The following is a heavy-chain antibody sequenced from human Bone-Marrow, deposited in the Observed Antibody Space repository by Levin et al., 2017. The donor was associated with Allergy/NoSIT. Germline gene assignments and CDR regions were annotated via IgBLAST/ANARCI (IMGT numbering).Heavy chain of an antibody. Sequence: PGASVKVSCAASGFTFNNFFMTWVRQAPGKGLEWVANINQDGSTKQYVDSVKGRFSISRDNAKKSLYLQMSSLRDEDTALYYCAREQYTGGSYFGMDVWGQGTTVTVSS. CDR2: INQDGSTK. J-gene: IGHJ6*02. V-gene: IGHV3-7*01. CDR1: GFTFNNFF. D-gene: IGHD2-2*02. CDR3: AREQYTGGSYFGMDV.